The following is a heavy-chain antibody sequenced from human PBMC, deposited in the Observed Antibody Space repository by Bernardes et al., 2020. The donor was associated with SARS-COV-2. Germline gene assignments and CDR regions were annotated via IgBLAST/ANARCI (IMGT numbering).Heavy chain of an antibody. CDR1: SDSISTSSYYY. Sequence: SETLSLTCTVSSDSISTSSYYYWPWVRQPAGKGLEWIGYIYYFGNANYNPSLKSRVTMSVDTSKNQFSLNLSSVTAADTALYYCVRGSDYGIGYWGQGTLVTVSS. D-gene: IGHD4-17*01. V-gene: IGHV4-61*01. CDR2: IYYFGNA. J-gene: IGHJ4*02. CDR3: VRGSDYGIGY.